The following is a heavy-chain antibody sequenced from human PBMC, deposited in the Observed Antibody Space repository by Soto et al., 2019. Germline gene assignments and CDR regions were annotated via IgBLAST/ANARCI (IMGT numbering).Heavy chain of an antibody. CDR2: ISSSGSTI. D-gene: IGHD3-10*01. CDR1: GFTFSDYY. J-gene: IGHJ4*02. V-gene: IGHV3-11*01. Sequence: GGSLRLSCAASGFTFSDYYMSWIRQAPGKGLEWVSYISSSGSTIYYADSVKGRLTISRDNAKNSLYLQMNSLRAEDTAVYYCARVATMVRGVPRDYFDYWGQGTLVTVSS. CDR3: ARVATMVRGVPRDYFDY.